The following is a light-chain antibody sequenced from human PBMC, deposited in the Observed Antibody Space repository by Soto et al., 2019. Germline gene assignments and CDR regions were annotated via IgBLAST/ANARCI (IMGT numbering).Light chain of an antibody. J-gene: IGKJ4*01. CDR3: QQSYSNPLT. CDR1: QSISSY. CDR2: AAS. Sequence: DIQLTQSPSTLSASVGDRVTITCRASQSISSYLNWYQQKPGKAPKLMIYAASSLQSGVPSRFSGSGSGTHFPLTISSLQPEDFATYYCQQSYSNPLTFCGGTKVHIK. V-gene: IGKV1-39*01.